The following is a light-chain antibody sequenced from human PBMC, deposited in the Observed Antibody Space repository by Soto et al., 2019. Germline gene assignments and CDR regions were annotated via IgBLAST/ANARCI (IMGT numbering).Light chain of an antibody. CDR2: NNH. CDR1: SSNIGSNT. J-gene: IGLJ2*01. CDR3: AAWDDSLNGVV. Sequence: QAVVTQPPSASGTPGQRVTISSSGSSSNIGSNTVNWYQQLPGTAPKLLIYNNHQRPSGVPDRFSGSKSGTSASLAISGLQSEDEADYYCAAWDDSLNGVVFGGGTKLTVL. V-gene: IGLV1-44*01.